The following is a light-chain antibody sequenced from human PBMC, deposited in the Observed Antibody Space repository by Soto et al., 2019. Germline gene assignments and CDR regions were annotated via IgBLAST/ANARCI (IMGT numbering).Light chain of an antibody. CDR2: EVN. V-gene: IGLV2-14*01. CDR1: SSDVGGYDY. CDR3: SSYSSSSTFLYV. J-gene: IGLJ1*01. Sequence: QSVLTQPASVSGSPGQSVTISCTGTSSDVGGYDYVSWYQQHPGKAPKLILYEVNNRPSGISNHFSGSKSGNTASLIISGLQADDEADYFCSSYSSSSTFLYVFGTGTKVTVL.